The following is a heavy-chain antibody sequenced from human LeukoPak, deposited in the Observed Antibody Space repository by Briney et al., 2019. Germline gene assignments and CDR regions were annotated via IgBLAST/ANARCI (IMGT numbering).Heavy chain of an antibody. J-gene: IGHJ4*02. Sequence: ASVKVSCKASGYTFTGYYMHWVRQAPGQGLEWMGWINPNSGGTNYAQKFQGRVTMTRDTSISTAYMELSRLRSDATAVYYCARGIADTMIVVVITGYGFDYWGQGTLVTVSS. CDR2: INPNSGGT. CDR3: ARGIADTMIVVVITGYGFDY. D-gene: IGHD3-22*01. V-gene: IGHV1-2*02. CDR1: GYTFTGYY.